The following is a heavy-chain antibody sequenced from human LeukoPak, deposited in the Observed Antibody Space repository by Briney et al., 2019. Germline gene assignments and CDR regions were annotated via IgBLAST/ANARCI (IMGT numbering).Heavy chain of an antibody. Sequence: ASVKVSCKASGYTFTNYYVHWVRQAPGQGLEWMGIINPSGGSTSYAEKFQGRVTMTRDTSTSTAYMELSSLRSEDTAVYYCARDLPVYSSGRLHYYYGMDVWGKGTTVTVSS. CDR3: ARDLPVYSSGRLHYYYGMDV. D-gene: IGHD6-19*01. CDR2: INPSGGST. CDR1: GYTFTNYY. V-gene: IGHV1-46*01. J-gene: IGHJ6*04.